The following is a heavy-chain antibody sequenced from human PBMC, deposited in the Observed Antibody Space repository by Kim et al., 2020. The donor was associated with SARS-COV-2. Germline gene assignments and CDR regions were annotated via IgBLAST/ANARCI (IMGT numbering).Heavy chain of an antibody. V-gene: IGHV3-43*01. CDR1: GFTFDDYT. CDR2: ISWDGGSR. CDR3: AKGAAALDYYYYGMDV. J-gene: IGHJ6*02. D-gene: IGHD5-18*01. Sequence: GGSLRLSCAASGFTFDDYTMHWVRQAPGKGLEWVSLISWDGGSRYYADSVKGRFTISRDNSKNSLYLQMNSLRTEDTALYYCAKGAAALDYYYYGMDVWGQGTTVTVSS.